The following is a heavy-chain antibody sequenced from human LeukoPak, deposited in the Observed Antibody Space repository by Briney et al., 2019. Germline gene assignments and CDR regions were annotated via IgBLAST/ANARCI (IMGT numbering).Heavy chain of an antibody. V-gene: IGHV3-23*01. CDR1: GITFTSHG. J-gene: IGHJ4*02. CDR2: ISGSGGVT. CDR3: AKGLDFWRGLYYFDH. Sequence: GGSLRLSCTASGITFTSHGLSWVRQAPGKGLEWVSSISGSGGVTLYADSVKGRFAISRDNSKSTVYLQMNRLRAEDTAVYYCAKGLDFWRGLYYFDHWGQGTLVTVSS. D-gene: IGHD3-3*01.